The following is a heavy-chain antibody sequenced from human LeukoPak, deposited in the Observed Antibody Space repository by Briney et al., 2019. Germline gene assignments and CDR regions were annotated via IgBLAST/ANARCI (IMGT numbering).Heavy chain of an antibody. J-gene: IGHJ4*02. D-gene: IGHD3-22*01. CDR3: ARVPWDYHDSSGTFDY. Sequence: GASVKVSCKASGYTFTSYGISWVRQAPGQGLEWMGWISAYNGDTNYAQKLQGRVTMTTDTSTSTAYMELRSLRSDDTAVYYCARVPWDYHDSSGTFDYWGQGTLVTVSS. CDR1: GYTFTSYG. CDR2: ISAYNGDT. V-gene: IGHV1-18*01.